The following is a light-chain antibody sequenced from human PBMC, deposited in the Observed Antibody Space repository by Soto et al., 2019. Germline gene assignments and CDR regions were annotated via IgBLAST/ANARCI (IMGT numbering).Light chain of an antibody. CDR3: KQYGSLPWT. Sequence: EIVLTQSPGTLPLSPGERATLSCRASHVVSSSYLAWYQHKPGQAPRLVIYTASSRATGIPDRFSGSGSGTDFTLTIRRLEPEDFAVYYCKQYGSLPWTFGQGTKVDI. V-gene: IGKV3-20*01. J-gene: IGKJ1*01. CDR1: HVVSSSY. CDR2: TAS.